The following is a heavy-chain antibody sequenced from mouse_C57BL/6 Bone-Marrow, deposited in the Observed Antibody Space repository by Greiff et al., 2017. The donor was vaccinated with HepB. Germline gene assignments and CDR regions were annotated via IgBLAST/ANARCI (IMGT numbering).Heavy chain of an antibody. CDR1: GYTFTSYW. CDR2: IYPGNSDT. V-gene: IGHV1-5*01. D-gene: IGHD4-1*01. Sequence: EVQLQESGTVLARPGASVKMSCKTSGYTFTSYWMHWVKQRPGQGLEWIGAIYPGNSDTSYNQKFQGKAKLTAVTSASTAYMELSSLTNEDSAVFYCTRPLGRGNYFDYWGQGTTLTVSS. J-gene: IGHJ2*01. CDR3: TRPLGRGNYFDY.